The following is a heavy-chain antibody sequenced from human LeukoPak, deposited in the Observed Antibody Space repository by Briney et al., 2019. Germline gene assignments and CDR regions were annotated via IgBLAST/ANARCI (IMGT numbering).Heavy chain of an antibody. CDR3: ARGASYVTSQWFDP. V-gene: IGHV3-48*01. CDR2: ISSSSSTI. J-gene: IGHJ5*02. CDR1: GFTFSSYS. D-gene: IGHD2-21*02. Sequence: GGSLRLSCAASGFTFSSYSMNWVRQAPGKGLEWVSYISSSSSTIYYADSVKGRFTISRDNAKNSLYLQMNSLRAEDTAVYYCARGASYVTSQWFDPWGQGTQVTVSS.